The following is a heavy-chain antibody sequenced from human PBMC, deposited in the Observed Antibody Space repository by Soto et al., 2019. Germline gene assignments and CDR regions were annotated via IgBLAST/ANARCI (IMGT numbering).Heavy chain of an antibody. V-gene: IGHV3-30-3*01. CDR2: ISYDGSNK. Sequence: QVQLVESGGGVVQPGRSLRLSCAASGFTFSSYAMHWVRQAPGKGLEWVAVISYDGSNKYYADSVKGRFTISRDNSKNTLYLQMNSRRAEDTAGYYCARESCSGGSCYSLLYWGQGTLVTVSS. CDR1: GFTFSSYA. CDR3: ARESCSGGSCYSLLY. J-gene: IGHJ4*02. D-gene: IGHD2-15*01.